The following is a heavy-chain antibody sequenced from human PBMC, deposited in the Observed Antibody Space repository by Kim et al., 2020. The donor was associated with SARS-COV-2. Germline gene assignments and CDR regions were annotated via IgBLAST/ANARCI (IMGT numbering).Heavy chain of an antibody. CDR3: ARGSRRIKTSGYDWGVRYSYGPHFDY. J-gene: IGHJ4*02. Sequence: SETLSLTCAVYGGSFSGYYWSWIRQPPGKGLEWIGEINHSGSTNYNPSLKSRVTISVDTSKNQFSLKLSSVTAADTAVYYCARGSRRIKTSGYDWGVRYSYGPHFDYWGQGTLVTVSS. D-gene: IGHD5-12*01. V-gene: IGHV4-34*01. CDR2: INHSGST. CDR1: GGSFSGYY.